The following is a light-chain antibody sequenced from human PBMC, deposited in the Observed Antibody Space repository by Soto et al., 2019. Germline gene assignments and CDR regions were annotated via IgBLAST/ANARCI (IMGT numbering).Light chain of an antibody. CDR2: GAS. CDR1: QSVNSNF. J-gene: IGKJ1*01. Sequence: EIVLTQSPGTLSLSPGDRATLSCRASQSVNSNFLAWYQQKPGQAPRLLIYGASSRATGIPDTFSGSGSGTDFTLTISRLETRDFAVYYCQQYGTSPWTFGQGTKVDIK. CDR3: QQYGTSPWT. V-gene: IGKV3-20*01.